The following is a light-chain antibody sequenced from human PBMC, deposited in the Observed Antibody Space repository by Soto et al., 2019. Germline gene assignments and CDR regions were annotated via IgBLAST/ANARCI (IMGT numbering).Light chain of an antibody. V-gene: IGLV2-18*02. Sequence: QSVLTQPPSVSGSPGQSVTISCTGTSSDVGSYNRVSWYQQPPGTAPKLMIYEVSNRPSGVPDRFSGSKSGNTASLTISGLQAEDEADYYCSSYTSSRPPYVFGTGTKVTVL. CDR2: EVS. J-gene: IGLJ1*01. CDR1: SSDVGSYNR. CDR3: SSYTSSRPPYV.